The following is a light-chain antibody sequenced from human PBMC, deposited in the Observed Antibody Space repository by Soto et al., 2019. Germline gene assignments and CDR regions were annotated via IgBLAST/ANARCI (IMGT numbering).Light chain of an antibody. V-gene: IGKV3-11*01. CDR3: QQRSNWPST. J-gene: IGKJ4*01. CDR1: QSVSGY. Sequence: EIVLTQSPATLSLSPGNRATLSCRASQSVSGYLAWYQQKPGQAPRLLIYDASNRATGIPARFSGSGSGTDFTLTITSIETEDFAGYYCQQRSNWPSTFGGGTKVEI. CDR2: DAS.